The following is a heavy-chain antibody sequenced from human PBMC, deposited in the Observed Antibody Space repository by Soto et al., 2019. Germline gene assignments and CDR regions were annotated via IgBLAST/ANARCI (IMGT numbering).Heavy chain of an antibody. V-gene: IGHV4-31*03. Sequence: QVQLQESGPGLVKPSQTLSLTCTVSGGSISSGFYYWSWIRQQPGKGPEWIGYIYYSGTTYYNPSLKSRVTISVDTSENQFSLKLTSVTAADTAFYYCTREKKVAYCGGNCPAYSDSWGQGTLVIVSS. CDR2: IYYSGTT. CDR3: TREKKVAYCGGNCPAYSDS. J-gene: IGHJ4*02. D-gene: IGHD2-21*01. CDR1: GGSISSGFYY.